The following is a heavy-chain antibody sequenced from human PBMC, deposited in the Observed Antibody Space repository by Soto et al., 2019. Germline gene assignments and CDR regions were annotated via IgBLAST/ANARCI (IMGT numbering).Heavy chain of an antibody. Sequence: QVHLVQSGVEVKTPGASVRVSCQASGYTFFTYDISWVRQAPGQGLEWMGWISTDRGDTKYAQKFQGRVTMTTDTSTTTAYLELRSLRSDDTAVYYCARHHGPTTSENWFDPWGQGTLVTVAS. D-gene: IGHD5-12*01. V-gene: IGHV1-18*01. J-gene: IGHJ5*02. CDR3: ARHHGPTTSENWFDP. CDR2: ISTDRGDT. CDR1: GYTFFTYD.